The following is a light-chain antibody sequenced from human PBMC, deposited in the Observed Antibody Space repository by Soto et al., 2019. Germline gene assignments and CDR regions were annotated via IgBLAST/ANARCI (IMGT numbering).Light chain of an antibody. CDR2: STN. J-gene: IGLJ2*01. CDR1: TGAVTSGHY. CDR3: LLYYGGAQPVV. V-gene: IGLV7-43*01. Sequence: QTVVTQEPSLTVSPGGTVTLTCASSTGAVTSGHYPNWFQQKPGQAPRALIYSTNKKHSWTPAQVSGSLLGGKAALTLSGVQPEDEAEYYCLLYYGGAQPVVFGGGTQLTVL.